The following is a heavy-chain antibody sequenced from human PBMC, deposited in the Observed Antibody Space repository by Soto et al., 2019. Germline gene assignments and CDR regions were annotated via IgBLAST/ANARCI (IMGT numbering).Heavy chain of an antibody. D-gene: IGHD3-22*01. CDR1: GYTFTSYY. CDR2: INPSGGST. V-gene: IGHV1-46*03. J-gene: IGHJ4*01. CDR3: ARSNYYDSSGGVGGDFDY. Sequence: QVQLVQSGAEVKKPGASVKVSCKASGYTFTSYYMHWVRQAPGQGLEWMGIINPSGGSTSYAQKFQGRVTMTRDTSTSTVYMELSSLRSEDTAVYYCARSNYYDSSGGVGGDFDYWGHGTLVTVSS.